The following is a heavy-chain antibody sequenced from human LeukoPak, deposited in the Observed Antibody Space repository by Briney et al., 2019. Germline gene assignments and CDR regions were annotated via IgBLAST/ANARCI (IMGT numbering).Heavy chain of an antibody. CDR1: GGSISSYY. CDR2: MYYSGST. V-gene: IGHV4-59*01. CDR3: ARDRDSSSRYTL. Sequence: SSETLSLTCTVSGGSISSYYWSWIRQPPGKGLEWIGYMYYSGSTYYNPSLKSRVTISVDTSKNQFSLKLRSVTAADTAVYYCARDRDSSSRYTLWGQGTLVTVSS. J-gene: IGHJ1*01. D-gene: IGHD6-13*01.